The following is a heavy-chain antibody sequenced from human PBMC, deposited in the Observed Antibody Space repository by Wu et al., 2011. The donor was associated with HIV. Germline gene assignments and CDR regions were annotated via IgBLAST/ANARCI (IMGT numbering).Heavy chain of an antibody. V-gene: IGHV1-69*06. D-gene: IGHD6-13*01. CDR2: IVPIFGTT. Sequence: QVQLVQSGAEVKKPGSSVKVSCKASGGTFNSYAFSWVRQAPGQGLEFWMGRIVPIFGTTTYAQKFQGRVTITADKSTRTAYMELSSLRSEDTAVYYCARENGGSSWYYFDFWGREPWSPSPQ. CDR3: ARENGGSSWYYFDF. J-gene: IGHJ4*02. CDR1: GGTFNSYA.